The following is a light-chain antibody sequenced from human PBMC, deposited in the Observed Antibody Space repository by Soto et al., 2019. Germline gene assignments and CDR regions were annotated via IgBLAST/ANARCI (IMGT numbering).Light chain of an antibody. V-gene: IGLV1-40*01. CDR2: GNT. CDR1: SPNIGAGYD. CDR3: QSFASSLSGWV. J-gene: IGLJ3*02. Sequence: QSVLTQPPSVSGAPGQRVTISCTGGSPNIGAGYDVHWYQQLPGTAPKLLVSGNTNRPSGVPDRFSGSKSGTSASLAITGLQAEDEADYYCQSFASSLSGWVFGGGTKLTVL.